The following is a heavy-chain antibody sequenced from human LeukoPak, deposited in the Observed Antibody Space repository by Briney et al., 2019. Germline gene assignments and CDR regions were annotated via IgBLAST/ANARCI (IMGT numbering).Heavy chain of an antibody. CDR1: GGSINSGNYY. D-gene: IGHD1-26*01. CDR3: ARHNRYRGSIPFDP. J-gene: IGHJ5*02. Sequence: SETLSLTSSVSGGSINSGNYYWSWIRQPPGKGLEWIGYIFDTGNTYYNPALKSRVTMSIARSKNHFSLKLTSVTAADTAVYYCARHNRYRGSIPFDPWGQGTLVTVSS. V-gene: IGHV4-30-2*01. CDR2: IFDTGNT.